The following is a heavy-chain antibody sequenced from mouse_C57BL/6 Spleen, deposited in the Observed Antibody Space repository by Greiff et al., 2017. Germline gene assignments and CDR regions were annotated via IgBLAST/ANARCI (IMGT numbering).Heavy chain of an antibody. Sequence: QVQLQQPGAELVRPGTSVKLSCKASGYTFTSYWMHWVKQRPGQGLEWIGVIDPSDSYTNYNQKFKGKATLTVDTSSSTAYMQLSSLTSEDSAVYYCVYSNYGDGYLDVWGTGTTVTVSS. D-gene: IGHD2-5*01. V-gene: IGHV1-59*01. CDR3: VYSNYGDGYLDV. J-gene: IGHJ1*03. CDR2: IDPSDSYT. CDR1: GYTFTSYW.